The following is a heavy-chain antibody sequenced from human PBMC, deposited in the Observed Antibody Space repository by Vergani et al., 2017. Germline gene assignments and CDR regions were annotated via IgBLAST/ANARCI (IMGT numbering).Heavy chain of an antibody. D-gene: IGHD5-12*01. Sequence: EVQLLESGGGLVQPGGSLRLSCAASGFTSSSYAMSWVRQAPGKGLEWVSGISGSGGSTYYADSVKGRFTISRDNSKNTLDLQMNSLRAEDTAVYYCAKGVAVSGRSYYYYGMDVWGQGTTVTVSS. CDR1: GFTSSSYA. CDR2: ISGSGGST. J-gene: IGHJ6*02. V-gene: IGHV3-23*01. CDR3: AKGVAVSGRSYYYYGMDV.